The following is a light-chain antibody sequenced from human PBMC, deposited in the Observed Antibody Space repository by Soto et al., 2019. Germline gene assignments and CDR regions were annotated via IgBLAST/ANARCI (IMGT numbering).Light chain of an antibody. Sequence: QSALTQPASVSGSPGQLITISCTGTSSDVGGYNYVSWYQQHPGKAPKVMIYDVSNRPSGVSNRFSGSKSGNTASLTISGLQAEDEADYYCSSYTSSSTKVFGTGTKLTVL. CDR1: SSDVGGYNY. CDR3: SSYTSSSTKV. J-gene: IGLJ1*01. V-gene: IGLV2-14*01. CDR2: DVS.